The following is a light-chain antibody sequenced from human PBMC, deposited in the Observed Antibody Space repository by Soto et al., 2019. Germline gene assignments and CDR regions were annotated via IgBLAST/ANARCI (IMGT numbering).Light chain of an antibody. CDR3: SSYVSSRTYG. J-gene: IGLJ1*01. Sequence: QSALTQPASVSGSPGQSITISCTGTRSDVGGYNFVSWFQQHPGKAPKLIIYEVTNRPSGISNRFSGSKSGNTASLTISGLQAEDEADYYCSSYVSSRTYGFGTGTKVTVL. CDR2: EVT. CDR1: RSDVGGYNF. V-gene: IGLV2-14*01.